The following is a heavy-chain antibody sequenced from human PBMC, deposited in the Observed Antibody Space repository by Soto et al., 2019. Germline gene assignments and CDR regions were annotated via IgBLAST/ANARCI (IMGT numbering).Heavy chain of an antibody. V-gene: IGHV4-59*08. Sequence: XTLALTCTVSVGSIRSYYWSWIRQPPGKGLEWIRYXYYSGXTHYNHYLKSXXTISVDTXXNQFYLKLSSVTAADTAVYYCARGPSDGGRFDPWGQGTLVTVSS. CDR1: VGSIRSYY. J-gene: IGHJ5*02. CDR3: ARGPSDGGRFDP. CDR2: XYYSGXT.